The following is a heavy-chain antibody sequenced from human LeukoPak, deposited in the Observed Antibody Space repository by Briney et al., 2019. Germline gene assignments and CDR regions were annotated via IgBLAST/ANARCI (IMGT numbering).Heavy chain of an antibody. J-gene: IGHJ3*02. D-gene: IGHD2/OR15-2a*01. CDR1: GGSIGSDF. CDR2: MSYSGTT. CDR3: AGDNKDAFDI. V-gene: IGHV4-59*01. Sequence: SETLSLTCTISGGSIGSDFWSWIRQPPGKGLEWIGYMSYSGTTQYNPSLQSRVSISVDTSNSQFSLKLSSVTAADTAVYFCAGDNKDAFDIWGQGTMVTVSS.